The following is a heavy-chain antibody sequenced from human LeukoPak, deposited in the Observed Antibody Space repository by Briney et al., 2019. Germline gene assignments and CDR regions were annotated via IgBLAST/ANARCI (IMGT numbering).Heavy chain of an antibody. J-gene: IGHJ4*02. CDR2: INPSGGST. V-gene: IGHV1-46*01. CDR3: ARFDPVAGTQD. D-gene: IGHD6-19*01. Sequence: ASVKVSCKASGYTFTSYYMHWVRQAPGQGLEWMGIINPSGGSTSYAQKFQGRVTMTRDTSTSTVYMELSSLRSEDTAVYHCARFDPVAGTQDWGQGTLVTVSS. CDR1: GYTFTSYY.